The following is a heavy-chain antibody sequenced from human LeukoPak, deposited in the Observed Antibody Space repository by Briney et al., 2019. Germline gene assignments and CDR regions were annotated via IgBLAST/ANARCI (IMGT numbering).Heavy chain of an antibody. Sequence: SETLSLTCTVSGGPIRSYYWSWIRQPPGKGLEWIGYIYTSGSTSYNPSLKSRVTMSLDTSKSQFSLKLSSVTATDTAVYYCARHAGPRYIDFWGQGTLVTVSS. V-gene: IGHV4-4*09. CDR2: IYTSGST. CDR1: GGPIRSYY. J-gene: IGHJ4*02. CDR3: ARHAGPRYIDF.